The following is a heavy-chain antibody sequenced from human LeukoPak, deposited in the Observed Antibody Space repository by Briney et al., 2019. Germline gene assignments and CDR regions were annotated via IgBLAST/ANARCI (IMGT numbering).Heavy chain of an antibody. CDR3: ARDGFVGAADY. Sequence: GGSLRLSCAASEFIFSGYWMNWVRQAPGRGRGWVANIKQDGSEKQYVDSVRGRFTISRGNAKNSLYLQMNSLRVEDTAVYYCARDGFVGAADYWGQGPLVTVSS. V-gene: IGHV3-7*01. D-gene: IGHD6-13*01. CDR1: EFIFSGYW. J-gene: IGHJ4*02. CDR2: IKQDGSEK.